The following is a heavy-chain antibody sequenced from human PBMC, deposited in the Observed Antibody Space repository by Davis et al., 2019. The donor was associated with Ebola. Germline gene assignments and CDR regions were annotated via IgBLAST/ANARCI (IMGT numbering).Heavy chain of an antibody. CDR3: ARGRTTVTN. D-gene: IGHD4-17*01. J-gene: IGHJ4*02. CDR2: INHSGST. V-gene: IGHV4-34*01. Sequence: MPSETLSLTCAVYGGSFSGYYWSWIRQPPGKGLEWIGEINHSGSTNDNPSLKSRVTISVDTSKNQFSLKLSSVTAADTAVYYCARGRTTVTNWGQGTLVTVSS. CDR1: GGSFSGYY.